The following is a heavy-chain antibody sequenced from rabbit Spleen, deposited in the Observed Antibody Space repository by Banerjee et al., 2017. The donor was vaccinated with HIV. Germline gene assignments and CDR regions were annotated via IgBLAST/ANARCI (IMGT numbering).Heavy chain of an antibody. CDR2: TYAGSSASS. Sequence: QSLEESGGGLVKPGVSLTLTCKASGLTVNRCYDRGWVRQAPGKGLEWVACTYAGSSASSYSATWAKGRFTISKSSSTTVTLQMTSLTAADTAAFFSARDSGTIFSSYGMDLWGPGSLVTVS. CDR1: GLTVNRCYD. V-gene: IGHV1S40*01. D-gene: IGHD7-1*01. J-gene: IGHJ6*01. CDR3: ARDSGTIFSSYGMDL.